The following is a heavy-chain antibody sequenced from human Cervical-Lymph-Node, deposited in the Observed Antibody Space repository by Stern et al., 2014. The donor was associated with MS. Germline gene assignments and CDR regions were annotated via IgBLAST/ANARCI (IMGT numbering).Heavy chain of an antibody. CDR1: GFSFSRYA. CDR3: ASAYSSSHYYFDY. Sequence: VQLVESGGGVVQPGRSLGLSCAASGFSFSRYAMHWFRRAPGKGLEGVALIWYDGSNPYYADSVTGRFTISRDNFKNTLYLQMNSLRAEDTAVYYCASAYSSSHYYFDYWGQGTLVTVSS. CDR2: IWYDGSNP. D-gene: IGHD6-13*01. J-gene: IGHJ4*02. V-gene: IGHV3-33*01.